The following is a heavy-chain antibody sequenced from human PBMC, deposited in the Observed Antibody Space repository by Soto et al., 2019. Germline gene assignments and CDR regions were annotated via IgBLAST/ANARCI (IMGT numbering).Heavy chain of an antibody. CDR3: ARSPTSSWYGMDV. J-gene: IGHJ6*02. Sequence: PSETLSLTCAVSGGSITSNNWWTWVRQPPGKGLEWIGEISHSGTTNYKPSLRSRVTISVDKSKKQVSLRLTSVTAADTAVFYCARSPTSSWYGMDVWGQGTTVTVSS. CDR2: ISHSGTT. D-gene: IGHD6-13*01. V-gene: IGHV4-4*02. CDR1: GGSITSNNW.